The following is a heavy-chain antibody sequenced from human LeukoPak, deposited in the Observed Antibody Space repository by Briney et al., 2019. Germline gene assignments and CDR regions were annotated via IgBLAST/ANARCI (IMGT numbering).Heavy chain of an antibody. V-gene: IGHV3-74*03. CDR2: VNFDGSST. CDR1: GFTFSSYA. Sequence: PGGSLRLSCAASGFTFSSYAMHWVRQAPGKGLVWVSRVNFDGSSTKYADSVKGRFTISRDNAKNTLYLQMNSLRAEDTAVYYCARAGPPHYYFDYWGQGTLVTVSS. J-gene: IGHJ4*02. CDR3: ARAGPPHYYFDY.